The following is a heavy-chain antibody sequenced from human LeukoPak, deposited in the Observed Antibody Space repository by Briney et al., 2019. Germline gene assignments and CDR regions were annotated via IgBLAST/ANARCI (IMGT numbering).Heavy chain of an antibody. CDR2: INPNTGGT. CDR1: VYTFTGYN. Sequence: GASVKVSCKASVYTFTGYNMQWLRQAPGQGLEWMGWINPNTGGTNYAHKFQGRVTMTRDTSISTAYMELSRRRSDDTAVYYCARDGHFDYWGQGTLVTVSS. V-gene: IGHV1-2*02. J-gene: IGHJ4*02. CDR3: ARDGHFDY.